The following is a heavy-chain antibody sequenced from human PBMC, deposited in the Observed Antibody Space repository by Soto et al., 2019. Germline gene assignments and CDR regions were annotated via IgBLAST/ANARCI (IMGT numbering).Heavy chain of an antibody. CDR3: ARRPSYYYDSSGFDPFDY. V-gene: IGHV4-39*01. CDR1: GGSISSKTYY. D-gene: IGHD3-22*01. J-gene: IGHJ4*02. CDR2: IYYSGPT. Sequence: QLQLQESGPGLVKPSETLSLTCSVSGGSISSKTYYWGSIRQPPGKGLEWIGIIYYSGPTYYNPSLKSRVLISVDTSKKQFSLKLGSVTAADTAVYYCARRPSYYYDSSGFDPFDYWGQGTLVTVSS.